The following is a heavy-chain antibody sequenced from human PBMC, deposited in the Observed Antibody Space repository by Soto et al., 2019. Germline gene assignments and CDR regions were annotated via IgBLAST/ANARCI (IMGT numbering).Heavy chain of an antibody. J-gene: IGHJ2*01. D-gene: IGHD3-10*01. CDR3: ARSVRMTRVWTYYYGSGSYPTGKRVGYFDL. CDR1: GFTFSSYG. Sequence: QVQLVESGGGVVQPGRSLRLSCAASGFTFSSYGMHWVRQAPGKGLEWVAVIWYDGSNKYYADSVKGRFTISRDNSKNTLYLQMNSLRAEDTAVYYCARSVRMTRVWTYYYGSGSYPTGKRVGYFDLWGRGTLVTVSS. CDR2: IWYDGSNK. V-gene: IGHV3-33*01.